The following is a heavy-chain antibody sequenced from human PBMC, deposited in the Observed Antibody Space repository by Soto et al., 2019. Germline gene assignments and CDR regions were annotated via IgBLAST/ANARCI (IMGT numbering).Heavy chain of an antibody. Sequence: QVQLQESGPGLVKPSQTLSLTCTVSGGSISSTTSYWSWIRQHPGEGLEWIGYIYYTGNTYYNPSLMSRVTISVDTSENQFSLKLTSVTVADTAVYYCAREGGDGVDYWGQGTLVTVSS. V-gene: IGHV4-31*03. CDR2: IYYTGNT. J-gene: IGHJ4*02. D-gene: IGHD3-16*01. CDR1: GGSISSTTSY. CDR3: AREGGDGVDY.